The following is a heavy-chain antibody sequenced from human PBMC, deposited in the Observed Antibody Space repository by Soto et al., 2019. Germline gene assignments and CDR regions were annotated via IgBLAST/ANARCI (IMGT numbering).Heavy chain of an antibody. D-gene: IGHD6-19*01. CDR3: AKDGEYSSGWDNFDY. V-gene: IGHV3-23*01. CDR2: ISGSGVST. J-gene: IGHJ4*02. Sequence: EVQLSESGGGLVQPGGSLRLCCAASGFTFSSYAMSWVRQAPGKGLEWVSAISGSGVSTYYADSVKGRFTISRDNSKNTLYLQMNSLRAEDTAVYYCAKDGEYSSGWDNFDYWGQGTLVTVSS. CDR1: GFTFSSYA.